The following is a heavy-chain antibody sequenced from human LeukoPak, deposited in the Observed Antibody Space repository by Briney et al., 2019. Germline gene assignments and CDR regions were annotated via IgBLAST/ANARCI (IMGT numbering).Heavy chain of an antibody. CDR3: ARARGDLSLDY. Sequence: SETLSLTCAVYIESFSGYYWTWIRQPPRKGLEWIGETHHSGSTNYNPSLKSRVAISVDTSKNQFSLKLSSLIAADTAVYYCARARGDLSLDYWGRGTPVTVSS. J-gene: IGHJ4*02. CDR2: THHSGST. D-gene: IGHD2-21*02. V-gene: IGHV4-34*01. CDR1: IESFSGYY.